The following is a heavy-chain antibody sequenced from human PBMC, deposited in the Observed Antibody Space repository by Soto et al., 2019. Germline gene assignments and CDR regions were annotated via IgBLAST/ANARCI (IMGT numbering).Heavy chain of an antibody. V-gene: IGHV4-59*01. CDR2: LYYTGST. D-gene: IGHD2-21*02. CDR1: GGSISDFY. CDR3: ARGGGDDLRSSQAPPLVV. Sequence: SETLSLTCNVSGGSISDFYWRWIRQSPGKRLEWIGYLYYTGSTNYNPALKSRVTISLDTSKTQFSLKLGSVPAADPAVHYCARGGGDDLRSSQAPPLVVGDQGTTDKVFS. J-gene: IGHJ6*01.